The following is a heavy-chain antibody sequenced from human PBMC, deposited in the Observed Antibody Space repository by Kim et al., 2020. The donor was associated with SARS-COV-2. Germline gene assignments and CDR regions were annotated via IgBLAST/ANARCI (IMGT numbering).Heavy chain of an antibody. D-gene: IGHD3-10*01. CDR3: ARDASNVLLWFGESAPPIYGMGV. J-gene: IGHJ6*02. CDR1: GFTFSSYA. V-gene: IGHV3-30*04. CDR2: ISYDGRNK. Sequence: GGSLRLSCAASGFTFSSYAMHWVRQAPGKGLEWVAVISYDGRNKYYADSVKGRFTISRDNSKNTLFLQMNSLRPEDTAVYYCARDASNVLLWFGESAPPIYGMGVWGQGTTVTVSS.